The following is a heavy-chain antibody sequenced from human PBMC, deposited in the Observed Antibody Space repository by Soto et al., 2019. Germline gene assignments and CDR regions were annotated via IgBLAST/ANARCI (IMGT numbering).Heavy chain of an antibody. D-gene: IGHD2-8*01. V-gene: IGHV4-4*02. CDR2: IYHSGST. Sequence: PSETLSLTCAVSGGSISSSNWWSWVRQPPGKGLEWIGEIYHSGSTNYNPSLKSRVTISVDKSKNQFSLKLSSVTAADTAVYYCARGGVGNMGYYYYGMDVWGQGTTVTVS. J-gene: IGHJ6*02. CDR1: GGSISSSNW. CDR3: ARGGVGNMGYYYYGMDV.